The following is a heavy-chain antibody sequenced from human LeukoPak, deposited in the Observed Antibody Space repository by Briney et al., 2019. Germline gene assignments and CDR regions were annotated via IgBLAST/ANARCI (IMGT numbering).Heavy chain of an antibody. CDR1: GGSISSYY. Sequence: PSETLSLTCTVSGGSISSYYWSWIRQPPGKGLEWIGYIYYSGSTNYNPSLKSRVTISVDTSKNQFSLKLSSVTAADTAVYYCARQGGGYHIDYWGQGTLVTVSS. V-gene: IGHV4-59*01. CDR3: ARQGGGYHIDY. CDR2: IYYSGST. J-gene: IGHJ4*02. D-gene: IGHD5-12*01.